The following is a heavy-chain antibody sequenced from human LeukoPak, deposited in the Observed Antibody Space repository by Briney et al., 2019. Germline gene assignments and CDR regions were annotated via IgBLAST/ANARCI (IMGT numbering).Heavy chain of an antibody. J-gene: IGHJ4*02. D-gene: IGHD3-10*01. CDR1: RFTFSSYA. CDR3: AKPRGVTMVRGVIYDY. Sequence: GGSLRLSCAASRFTFSSYAMSWVRQAPGKGLEWVSAISGSGGSTYYADSVKGRFTISRDNSKNTLYLQMNSLRAEDTAVYYCAKPRGVTMVRGVIYDYWGQGTLVTVSS. CDR2: ISGSGGST. V-gene: IGHV3-23*01.